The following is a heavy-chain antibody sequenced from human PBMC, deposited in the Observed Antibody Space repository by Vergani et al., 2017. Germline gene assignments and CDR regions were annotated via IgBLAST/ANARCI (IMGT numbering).Heavy chain of an antibody. D-gene: IGHD2/OR15-2a*01. CDR2: ISGSGGST. V-gene: IGHV3-23*01. J-gene: IGHJ6*02. CDR3: AKDISREYDYYYYGMDV. Sequence: EVQLLESGGGLVQPGGSLRLSCAASGFTFSSYAMSWVRQAPGKGLEWVSAISGSGGSTYYADSVKGRFTISRDNSKNSLYLQMNSLRAEDTALYYCAKDISREYDYYYYGMDVWGQGTTVTVSS. CDR1: GFTFSSYA.